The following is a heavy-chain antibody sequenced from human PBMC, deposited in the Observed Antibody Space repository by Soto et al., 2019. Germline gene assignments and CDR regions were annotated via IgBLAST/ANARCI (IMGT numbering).Heavy chain of an antibody. V-gene: IGHV3-23*01. J-gene: IGHJ6*02. D-gene: IGHD2-2*01. CDR2: ISGSGGST. CDR1: GFTFSSYA. CDR3: AKNLWDIVVVPAAKIAIGMDV. Sequence: GGSLRLSCAASGFTFSSYAMSWVRQAPGKGLEWVSAISGSGGSTYYADSVKGRFTISRDNSKNTLYLQMNSLRAEDTAVYYCAKNLWDIVVVPAAKIAIGMDVWGQGTTVTVSS.